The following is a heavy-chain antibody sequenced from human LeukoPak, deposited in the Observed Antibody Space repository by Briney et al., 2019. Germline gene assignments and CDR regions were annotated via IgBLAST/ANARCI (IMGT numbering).Heavy chain of an antibody. J-gene: IGHJ4*02. Sequence: GGSLRLSCAASGFTFSSYSMNWVRQAPGKGLEWVSSISSSSSYIYYADSVKGRFTISRDNAKNSLYLQMNSLRAEDTAVYYCATQRDGYNAPFDYWGQGTLVTVSS. CDR2: ISSSSSYI. CDR1: GFTFSSYS. V-gene: IGHV3-21*01. CDR3: ATQRDGYNAPFDY. D-gene: IGHD5-24*01.